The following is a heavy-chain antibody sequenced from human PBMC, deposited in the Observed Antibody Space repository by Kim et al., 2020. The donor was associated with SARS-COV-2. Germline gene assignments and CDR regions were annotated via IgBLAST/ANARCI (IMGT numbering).Heavy chain of an antibody. J-gene: IGHJ4*02. CDR2: INPNSGVT. D-gene: IGHD3-22*01. Sequence: ASVKVSCKASGYTFTGHFMHWVRQAPGQGLEWMGWINPNSGVTNYAQKFQGRVTMSRDTSINTAYMELSSLRSDDTAVYYCPRDGYSGAAFDFWGQGTLV. CDR3: PRDGYSGAAFDF. CDR1: GYTFTGHF. V-gene: IGHV1-2*02.